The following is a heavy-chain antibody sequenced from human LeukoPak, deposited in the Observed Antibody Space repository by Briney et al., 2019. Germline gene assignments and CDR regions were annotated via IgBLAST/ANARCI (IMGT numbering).Heavy chain of an antibody. J-gene: IGHJ4*02. D-gene: IGHD5-12*01. CDR1: GFTFRSYS. CDR3: AKDKYSGYDVIDY. CDR2: INSDGSST. Sequence: PGGSLRLSCAASGFTFRSYSMHWVRQTPGKGLVWVSRINSDGSSTSYADSVKGRFTISRDNSKNTLYLQMNSLRAEDTAVYYCAKDKYSGYDVIDYWGQGTLVTVSS. V-gene: IGHV3-74*01.